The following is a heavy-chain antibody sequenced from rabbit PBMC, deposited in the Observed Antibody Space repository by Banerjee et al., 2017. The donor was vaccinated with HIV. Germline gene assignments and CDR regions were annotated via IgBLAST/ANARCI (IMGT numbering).Heavy chain of an antibody. J-gene: IGHJ4*01. V-gene: IGHV1S40*01. CDR2: TFPADGNT. CDR1: GSDISSYY. CDR3: ARDLAGVIGGNFGL. Sequence: QSLEESGGDLVKPGASLTLTCTASGSDISSYYMCWVRQAPGKGLEWIACTFPADGNTHYASWAKGRFTISESSSTTVTLQMTSLTAADTATYFCARDLAGVIGGNFGLWGPGTL. D-gene: IGHD4-1*01.